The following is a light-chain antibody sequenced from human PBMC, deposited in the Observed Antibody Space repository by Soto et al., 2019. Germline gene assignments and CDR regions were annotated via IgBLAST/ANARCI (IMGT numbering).Light chain of an antibody. CDR2: TAS. J-gene: IGKJ4*01. V-gene: IGKV1-5*03. Sequence: DIQMTQSPSTLSASVGDRVTITCRASQSVSTWLAWYQQKPGKAPKLLIHTASTLQSGVPSRFSGSGSETDFTLTIGDLQPADFPTYYSQQYNGWLSFGGGTKVEIK. CDR3: QQYNGWLS. CDR1: QSVSTW.